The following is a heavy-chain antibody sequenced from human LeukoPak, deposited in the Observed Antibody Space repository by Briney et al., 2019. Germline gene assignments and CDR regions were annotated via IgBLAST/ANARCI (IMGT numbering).Heavy chain of an antibody. CDR2: IWYDGSNK. V-gene: IGHV3-33*08. J-gene: IGHJ3*02. CDR3: ARDTPYSGSYGPALDI. D-gene: IGHD1-26*01. CDR1: GFTFNSYA. Sequence: GGSLRLSCAASGFTFNSYAIHWVRQAPGKGLEWVAVIWYDGSNKYYADSVRGRFTISRDNSKNTLYLQMNSLRAEDTAVYYCARDTPYSGSYGPALDIWGQGTMVTVSS.